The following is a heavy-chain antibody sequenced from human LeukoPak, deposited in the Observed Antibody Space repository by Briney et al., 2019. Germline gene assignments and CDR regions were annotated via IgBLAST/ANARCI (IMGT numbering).Heavy chain of an antibody. Sequence: PSETLSLTCAVYSGSSSGYYWSWISQPPGKGLEWIGYIYYSGSTNCNPSLKSRVTISLDTSKKKFSLKLNSVTAADTAVYYCARGTYYYDSGGFEFDYWGQGTLVTVSS. CDR3: ARGTYYYDSGGFEFDY. V-gene: IGHV4-59*01. CDR1: SGSSSGYY. D-gene: IGHD3-22*01. J-gene: IGHJ4*02. CDR2: IYYSGST.